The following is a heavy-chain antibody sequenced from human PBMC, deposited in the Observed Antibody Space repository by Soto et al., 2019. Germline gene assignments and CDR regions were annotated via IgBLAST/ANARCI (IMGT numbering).Heavy chain of an antibody. Sequence: ASVKVSCKASGDTFTDYYMHWVRQAPGQGLEWMGWINPNSGGTNYAQKFQGWVTMTRDTSISTAYMELSRLRSDDTAVYYCARERIFGVVTYYYYGMDVWGQGTTVTVSS. CDR3: ARERIFGVVTYYYYGMDV. CDR1: GDTFTDYY. D-gene: IGHD3-3*01. CDR2: INPNSGGT. V-gene: IGHV1-2*04. J-gene: IGHJ6*02.